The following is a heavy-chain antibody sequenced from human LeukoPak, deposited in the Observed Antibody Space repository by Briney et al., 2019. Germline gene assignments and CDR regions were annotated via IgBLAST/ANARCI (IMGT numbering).Heavy chain of an antibody. CDR2: ISGSGGST. J-gene: IGHJ3*02. V-gene: IGHV3-23*01. Sequence: PGGSLRLSCAASGFTFSSYAMSWVRQAPGKGLEWVSAISGSGGSTYYADSVKGRFTISRDNSKNTLYLQMNSLRAEDTAVYYCARLTQRLHDAFDIWGQGTMVTVPS. CDR3: ARLTQRLHDAFDI. D-gene: IGHD1-14*01. CDR1: GFTFSSYA.